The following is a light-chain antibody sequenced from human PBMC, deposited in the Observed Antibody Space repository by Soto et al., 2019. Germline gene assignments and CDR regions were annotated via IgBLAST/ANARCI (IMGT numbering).Light chain of an antibody. J-gene: IGKJ1*01. CDR1: QSVSSSY. CDR3: QQFGSSSPWT. V-gene: IGKV3-20*01. CDR2: GAS. Sequence: EIVLTQSPGTLSLSPGERATLSCRASQSVSSSYLAWYQQKPGQAPRLLIYGASSRATGIPGRFSGSGSGTDFTLTISRLEPEDFALYYCQQFGSSSPWTFGQGTKVDIK.